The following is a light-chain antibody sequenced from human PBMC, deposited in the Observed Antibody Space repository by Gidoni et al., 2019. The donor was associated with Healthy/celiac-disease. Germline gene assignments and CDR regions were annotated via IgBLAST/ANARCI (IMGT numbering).Light chain of an antibody. Sequence: QSVLTKPPSASGTPGPRVTISCSGSSSNIGSNTVNGYQQLPGTAPKLLIYSNNQRPSGVPDRFSGSKSGTSASLAISGLQSEDEADYYCAAWDDSLNGVVFGGGTKLTVL. CDR3: AAWDDSLNGVV. CDR1: SSNIGSNT. J-gene: IGLJ2*01. V-gene: IGLV1-44*01. CDR2: SNN.